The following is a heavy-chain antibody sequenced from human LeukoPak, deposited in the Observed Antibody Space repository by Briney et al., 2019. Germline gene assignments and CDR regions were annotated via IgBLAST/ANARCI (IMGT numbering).Heavy chain of an antibody. CDR2: ISGSGSTI. CDR1: DSTFGSHS. Sequence: GGSLRLSCAASDSTFGSHSMNWVRQAPGKGLEWISYISGSGSTIYYADSVKGRFTVSRDNSKNTLYLQMNSLRGEDTAVYYCARDRHSGSSLVYFDYWGQGTLVTVSS. D-gene: IGHD1-26*01. V-gene: IGHV3-48*04. CDR3: ARDRHSGSSLVYFDY. J-gene: IGHJ4*02.